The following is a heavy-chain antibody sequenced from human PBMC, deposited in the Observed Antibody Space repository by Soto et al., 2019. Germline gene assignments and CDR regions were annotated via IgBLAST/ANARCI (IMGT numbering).Heavy chain of an antibody. J-gene: IGHJ4*02. D-gene: IGHD3-10*01. CDR2: ILHTGGT. V-gene: IGHV4-30-2*01. CDR3: ARLQFGEGFDY. Sequence: SETLPLTCAVSGGSISGGGFSWSWIRQPPGKGLEWIGYILHTGGTQYNPSLKSRVSMSVDKSKNQFSLHLTSVTAADTAVYYCARLQFGEGFDYWGQGALVTVSS. CDR1: GGSISGGGFS.